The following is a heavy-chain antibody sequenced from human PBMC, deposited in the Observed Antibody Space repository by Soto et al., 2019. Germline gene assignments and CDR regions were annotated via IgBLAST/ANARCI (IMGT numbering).Heavy chain of an antibody. CDR1: GGSISSGGYY. Sequence: QVQLQESGPGLVKPSQTLSLTCTVSGGSISSGGYYWSWIRQHPGKGLAWIGYIYYSGSTYYNPSLKSRVTISVDTSKNHYSLKLSSVTAADTDVYYCARTYCSRTSCSRLVGEWFDPWGQGNLGTVSS. D-gene: IGHD2-2*01. J-gene: IGHJ5*02. CDR3: ARTYCSRTSCSRLVGEWFDP. CDR2: IYYSGST. V-gene: IGHV4-31*03.